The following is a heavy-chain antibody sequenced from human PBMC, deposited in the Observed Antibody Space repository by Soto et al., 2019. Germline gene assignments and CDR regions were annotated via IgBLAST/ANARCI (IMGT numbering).Heavy chain of an antibody. V-gene: IGHV4-30-4*01. CDR3: ARGPTVTTDY. CDR2: IWNSGST. CDR1: GGSISSGDYY. Sequence: QVQLQESGPGLVKPSQTLSFTSPVSGGSISSGDYYWSWFRQPPGKGLEWIAYIWNSGSTYYSPSLNSRVTISVDTSKNQFSLKLSSVTAADTAVYYCARGPTVTTDYWGQGTLVIVSS. D-gene: IGHD4-17*01. J-gene: IGHJ4*02.